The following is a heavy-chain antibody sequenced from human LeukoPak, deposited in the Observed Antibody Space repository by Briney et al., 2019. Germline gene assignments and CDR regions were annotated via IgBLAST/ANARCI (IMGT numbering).Heavy chain of an antibody. CDR3: ARDLATPGIVVVTAGYYGMDV. J-gene: IGHJ6*02. D-gene: IGHD2-21*02. CDR2: ISSSGSTI. Sequence: GGSLRLSCAASGFTFSSYEMNWVRQAPGKGLEWVSYISSSGSTIYYADSVKGRFSISRDNAKKSLYLQMNGLRAEDTAVYYCARDLATPGIVVVTAGYYGMDVWGQGTTVTVSS. V-gene: IGHV3-48*03. CDR1: GFTFSSYE.